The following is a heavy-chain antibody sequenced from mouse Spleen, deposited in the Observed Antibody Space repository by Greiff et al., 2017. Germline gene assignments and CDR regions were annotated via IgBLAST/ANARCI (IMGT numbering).Heavy chain of an antibody. V-gene: IGHV1-80*01. CDR1: GYAFSSYW. CDR3: AREVNWDSFDY. CDR2: IYPGDGDT. Sequence: QVQLKESGAELVKPGASVKISCKASGYAFSSYWMNWVKQRPGKGLEWIGQIYPGDGDTNYNGKFKGKATLTADKSSSTAYMQLSSLTSEDSAVYFCAREVNWDSFDYWGQGTTLTVSS. D-gene: IGHD4-1*01. J-gene: IGHJ2*01.